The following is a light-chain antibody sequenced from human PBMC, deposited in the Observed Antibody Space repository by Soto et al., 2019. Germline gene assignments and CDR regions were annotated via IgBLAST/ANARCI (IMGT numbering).Light chain of an antibody. CDR1: QSVSSNS. J-gene: IGKJ4*01. V-gene: IGKV3-20*01. CDR3: QQYNNWLPALT. Sequence: EIVLTQSPGTLSLSPGERASLSCRASQSVSSNSLAWYQQKPGQAPRLLIYGASSRATDIPDRFSGSGSGSGTDFTLTISRLEPEDVAVYYCQQYNNWLPALTFGGGTKVEIK. CDR2: GAS.